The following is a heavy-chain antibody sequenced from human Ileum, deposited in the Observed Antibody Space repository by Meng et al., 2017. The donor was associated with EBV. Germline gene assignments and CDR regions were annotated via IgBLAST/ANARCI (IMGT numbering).Heavy chain of an antibody. V-gene: IGHV4-4*02. CDR3: ASGRDYAWHS. D-gene: IGHD4-17*01. CDR2: IYHSGST. Sequence: VQLQEAGPGLVKPSGTLSLTCAVSGDSISSNNWWSWVRQPPGKGLEWIGEIYHSGSTNYNPSFKSRVTMSVDKSKNQISLNLSSVTAADTAVYYCASGRDYAWHSWGRGTLVTV. J-gene: IGHJ4*02. CDR1: GDSISSNNW.